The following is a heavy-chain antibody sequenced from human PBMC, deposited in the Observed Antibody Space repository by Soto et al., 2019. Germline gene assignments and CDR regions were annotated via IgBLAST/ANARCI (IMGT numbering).Heavy chain of an antibody. V-gene: IGHV3-23*01. CDR2: SSGGGGPT. J-gene: IGHJ1*01. CDR3: AKNDWSVYPLGGF. CDR1: GFSISSSA. D-gene: IGHD3-3*01. Sequence: EVQQLESGGGLVQPGGSLRLSCTVSGFSISSSAFSWVRQTPGKGLEWVSASSGGGGPTHYADSVKGRFTISRDNSKNTLYLQINSLRAEDTAVYYCAKNDWSVYPLGGFWGRGTLVSVSS.